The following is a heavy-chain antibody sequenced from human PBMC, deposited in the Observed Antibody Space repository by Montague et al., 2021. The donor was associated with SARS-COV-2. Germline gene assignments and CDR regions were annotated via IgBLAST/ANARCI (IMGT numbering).Heavy chain of an antibody. CDR1: GGSFSTYS. CDR3: ARLGDGVVPSPILGVGPYSSSSSFDV. J-gene: IGHJ6*03. D-gene: IGHD3-10*01. V-gene: IGHV4-34*01. CDR2: IHHGGST. Sequence: SETLSLTCAVHGGSFSTYSWNWIRQPPGKGLEWIGEIHHGGSTNYKPSLKSRDTISDDTSKNQYSLKLTSVAAADTAVYYCARLGDGVVPSPILGVGPYSSSSSFDVWDKVTPVSVSS.